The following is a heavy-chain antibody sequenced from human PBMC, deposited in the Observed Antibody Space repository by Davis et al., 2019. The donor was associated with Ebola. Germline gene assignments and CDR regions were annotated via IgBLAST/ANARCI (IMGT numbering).Heavy chain of an antibody. D-gene: IGHD2-2*02. CDR2: MNPNSGNT. CDR3: ARVRSTSRYRSRTLCYYYYGMDV. J-gene: IGHJ6*02. CDR1: GGIFSSYA. V-gene: IGHV1-8*03. Sequence: ASVKVSCKASGGIFSSYAISWVRQAPGQGLEWMGWMNPNSGNTGYAQKFQGRVTITRNTSISTAYMELSSLRSEDTAVYYCARVRSTSRYRSRTLCYYYYGMDVWGQGTTVTVSS.